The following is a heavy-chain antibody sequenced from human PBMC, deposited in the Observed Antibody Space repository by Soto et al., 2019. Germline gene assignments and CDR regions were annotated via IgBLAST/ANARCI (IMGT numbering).Heavy chain of an antibody. CDR2: IYYSGST. J-gene: IGHJ5*02. CDR1: GGSISSGDYY. CDR3: ARGVYYDFWSGYLDKNWFDP. V-gene: IGHV4-30-4*01. D-gene: IGHD3-3*01. Sequence: PSETLSLTCTVSGGSISSGDYYWSWIRQPPGKGLEWIGYIYYSGSTYYNPSLKSRVTISVDTSKNQFSLKLSSVTAADTAVYYCARGVYYDFWSGYLDKNWFDPWGQGTLVTVSS.